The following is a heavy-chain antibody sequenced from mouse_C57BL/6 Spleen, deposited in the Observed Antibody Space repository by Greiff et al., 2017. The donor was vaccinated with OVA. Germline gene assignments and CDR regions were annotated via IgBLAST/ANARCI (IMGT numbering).Heavy chain of an antibody. CDR3: TRDRDYDGALSWFAY. D-gene: IGHD2-4*01. CDR1: GFTFSSYA. J-gene: IGHJ3*01. V-gene: IGHV5-9-1*02. CDR2: ISSGGDYI. Sequence: EVKLVESGEGLVKPGGSLKLSCAASGFTFSSYAMSWVRQTPEKRLEWVAYISSGGDYIYYADTVKGRFTISRDNARNTLYLQMSSLKSEDTAMYYCTRDRDYDGALSWFAYWGQGTLVTVSA.